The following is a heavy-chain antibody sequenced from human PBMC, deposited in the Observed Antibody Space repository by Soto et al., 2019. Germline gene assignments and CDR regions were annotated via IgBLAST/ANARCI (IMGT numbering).Heavy chain of an antibody. CDR3: ARVLIYRALVVVPAAMMGVDYYYYMDV. CDR2: IYYSGST. V-gene: IGHV4-59*01. J-gene: IGHJ6*03. Sequence: SETLSLTCTVSGGSISSYYWSWIRQPPGKGLEWIVYIYYSGSTNYNPSLKSRVTISVDTSKNQFSLKLSSVTAADTAVYYCARVLIYRALVVVPAAMMGVDYYYYMDVWGKGTTVTVSS. CDR1: GGSISSYY. D-gene: IGHD2-2*01.